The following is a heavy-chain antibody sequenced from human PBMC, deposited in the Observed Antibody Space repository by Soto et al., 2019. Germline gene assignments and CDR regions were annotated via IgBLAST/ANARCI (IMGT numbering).Heavy chain of an antibody. Sequence: GASVKVSCKASGGTFSSYTISWVRQAPGQGLEWMGRIIPILGIANYAQKFQGRVTITADKSTSTAYMELSSLRSEDTAMYYCARHPDAYYGMDVWGQGTTVTVSS. CDR1: GGTFSSYT. J-gene: IGHJ6*02. CDR2: IIPILGIA. CDR3: ARHPDAYYGMDV. V-gene: IGHV1-69*02.